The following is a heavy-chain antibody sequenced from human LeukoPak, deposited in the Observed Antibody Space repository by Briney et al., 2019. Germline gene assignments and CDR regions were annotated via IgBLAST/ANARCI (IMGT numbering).Heavy chain of an antibody. CDR1: GGSISSGGYY. CDR3: ARDISTHDAIDI. Sequence: PSQTLSLTCTVSGGSISSGGYYWRWIRQHPGKGLEWIGYIYYSGSTYYNPSLKSRVTISVDTSKNQFSLKLSSVTAADTAVYYCARDISTHDAIDIWGQGTMVTVSS. J-gene: IGHJ3*02. V-gene: IGHV4-31*03. D-gene: IGHD2/OR15-2a*01. CDR2: IYYSGST.